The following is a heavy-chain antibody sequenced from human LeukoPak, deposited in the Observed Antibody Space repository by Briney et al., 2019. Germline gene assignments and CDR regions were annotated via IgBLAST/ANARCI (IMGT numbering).Heavy chain of an antibody. CDR3: ARMVGYNWNYYRFDY. CDR1: GGSFSGYY. D-gene: IGHD1-7*01. J-gene: IGHJ4*02. CDR2: INHSGST. Sequence: SETLSLTCAVYGGSFSGYYWSWIRQPPGKGLEWIGEINHSGSTNYNPSLKSRVTISVDTSKNQFSLKLSPVTAADTAVYYCARMVGYNWNYYRFDYWGQGTLVTVSS. V-gene: IGHV4-34*01.